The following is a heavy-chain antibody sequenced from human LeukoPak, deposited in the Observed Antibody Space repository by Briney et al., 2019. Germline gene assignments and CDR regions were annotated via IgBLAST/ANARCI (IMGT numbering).Heavy chain of an antibody. CDR1: GYTFTSYD. D-gene: IGHD5-18*01. CDR3: ARGRGTAMVTDYYYYMDV. CDR2: MNPNSGNT. Sequence: ASVTVSCKASGYTFTSYDINWVRQATGQGLEWMGWMNPNSGNTGYAQKFQGRVTMTRNTSISTAYMELSSLRSEDTAVYYCARGRGTAMVTDYYYYMDVWGKGTTVTVSS. V-gene: IGHV1-8*01. J-gene: IGHJ6*03.